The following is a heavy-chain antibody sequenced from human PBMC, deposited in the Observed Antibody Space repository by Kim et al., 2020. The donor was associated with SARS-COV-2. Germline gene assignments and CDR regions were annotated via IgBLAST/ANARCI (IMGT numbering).Heavy chain of an antibody. D-gene: IGHD1-20*01. V-gene: IGHV3-9*01. Sequence: GGSLRLSCVASGFTFDDYAMHWVRQSPGKGLEWVSGVNWNGANIGYADSVKGRFTISRDNAKSSLYLQMNNLRPEDTAFYYCAKDIDVLTGSQIQFEYWGQGTLVTVSS. J-gene: IGHJ4*02. CDR3: AKDIDVLTGSQIQFEY. CDR2: VNWNGANI. CDR1: GFTFDDYA.